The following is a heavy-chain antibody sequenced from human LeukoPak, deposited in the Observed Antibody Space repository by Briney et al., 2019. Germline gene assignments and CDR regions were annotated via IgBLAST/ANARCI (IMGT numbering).Heavy chain of an antibody. D-gene: IGHD5-24*01. CDR3: ARGKDGGFDP. Sequence: GGSLRLSCAASGLIVSSNYMTWVRQTPGKGLEWVSVIYSGGTTYYADSVKGRFTISRDNFKNTLYLQLNSLRAEDTAVYYCARGKDGGFDPWGQGTLVTVSS. CDR2: IYSGGTT. CDR1: GLIVSSNY. V-gene: IGHV3-53*01. J-gene: IGHJ5*02.